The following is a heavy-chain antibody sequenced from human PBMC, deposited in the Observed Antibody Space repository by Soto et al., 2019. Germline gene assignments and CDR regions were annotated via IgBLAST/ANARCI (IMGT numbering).Heavy chain of an antibody. CDR2: TIPLLNVA. V-gene: IGHV1-69*08. CDR1: GGTFSTST. D-gene: IGHD5-12*01. Sequence: QVQLVQSGAEVKKPGSSVKVSCKASGGTFSTSTFTWVRQAPGQGLEWMGRTIPLLNVADYAQDFQGRLTITADKSTSTAYMELTSLTSKDTAVYYCARDSPLGSTFSGYDAIDSWGQGPLVTVSS. CDR3: ARDSPLGSTFSGYDAIDS. J-gene: IGHJ4*02.